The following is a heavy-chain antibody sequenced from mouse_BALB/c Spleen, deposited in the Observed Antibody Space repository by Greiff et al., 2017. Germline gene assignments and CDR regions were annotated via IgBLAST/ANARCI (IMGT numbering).Heavy chain of an antibody. D-gene: IGHD5-1*01. Sequence: VQLVESGPGLVAPSQSLSITCTVSGFSLTGYGVNWVRQPPGKGLEWLGMIWGDGSTDYNSALKSRLSISKDNSKSQVFLKMNSLQTDDTARYYCARTYLLDSYAMDYWGQGTSVTVSS. J-gene: IGHJ4*01. CDR1: GFSLTGYG. V-gene: IGHV2-6-7*01. CDR2: IWGDGST. CDR3: ARTYLLDSYAMDY.